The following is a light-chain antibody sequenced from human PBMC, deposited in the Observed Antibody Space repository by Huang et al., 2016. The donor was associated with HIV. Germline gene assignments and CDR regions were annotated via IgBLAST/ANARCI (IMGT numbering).Light chain of an antibody. CDR3: QQLHDYPVT. J-gene: IGKJ5*01. CDR1: QDISNS. V-gene: IGKV1-9*01. Sequence: IQLTQSPSSLSASVGDRVIITCRASQDISNSLAWYQQKPGKAPKALIFGASTLQSGVSSRFSGSASGTYCTLTINGLQPEDFATYYCQQLHDYPVTFGQGTRLDIE. CDR2: GAS.